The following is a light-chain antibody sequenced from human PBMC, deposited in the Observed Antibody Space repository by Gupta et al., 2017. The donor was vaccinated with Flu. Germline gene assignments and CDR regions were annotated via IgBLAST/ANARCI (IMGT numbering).Light chain of an antibody. Sequence: SLGERATINCKSSQNRRDRSNNKNYLAWYQQKPGQPPKLLIYWASTRESGVPDRFSGSGSGTDFNLTISSLQAEDVAIYYCQHDDRPPITFGGGTKVEIK. CDR1: QNRRDRSNNKNY. CDR3: QHDDRPPIT. V-gene: IGKV4-1*01. CDR2: WAS. J-gene: IGKJ4*01.